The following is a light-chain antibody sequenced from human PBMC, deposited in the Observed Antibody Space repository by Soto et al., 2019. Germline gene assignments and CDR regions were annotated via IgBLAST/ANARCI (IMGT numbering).Light chain of an antibody. CDR1: SSDVGAYDH. J-gene: IGLJ1*01. CDR2: EVT. V-gene: IGLV2-8*01. CDR3: SSDARNYNYV. Sequence: QSALTQPPSASGSPGQSVTIPCTGTSSDVGAYDHVSWYQQHPGKAPKLIIYEVTKRPAGVPDRFSGSKSGNTASLTVSGLQAEDEADYYCSSDARNYNYVLGTGTKVTVL.